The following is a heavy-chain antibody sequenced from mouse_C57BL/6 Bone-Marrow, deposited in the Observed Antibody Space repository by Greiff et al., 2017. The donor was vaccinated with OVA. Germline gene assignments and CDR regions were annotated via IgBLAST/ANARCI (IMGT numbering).Heavy chain of an antibody. Sequence: VQLQQSGPELVKPGASVKISCKASGYAFSSSWMNWVKQRPGKGLEWIGRIYPGDGDTNYNGKFKSKATLTADKSSSTAYMQLSSLTSEDSAVYFCAVYGNYDYWGQGTTLTVSS. J-gene: IGHJ2*01. D-gene: IGHD2-1*01. CDR1: GYAFSSSW. V-gene: IGHV1-82*01. CDR2: IYPGDGDT. CDR3: AVYGNYDY.